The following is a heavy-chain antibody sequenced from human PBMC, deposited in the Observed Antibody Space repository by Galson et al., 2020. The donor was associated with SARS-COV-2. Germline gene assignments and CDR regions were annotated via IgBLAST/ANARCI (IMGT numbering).Heavy chain of an antibody. CDR3: ARDGRRGGIYXXXXXXX. Sequence: ASVKVSCKASGYTFTNYGISWVRQAPGQGLEWMGWISAYNGNTNYAQKLQGRVTMTTDTSTSTAYMELRSLRSDDTAVYYCARDGRRGGIYXXXXXXXGGXRTTVT. D-gene: IGHD2-15*01. V-gene: IGHV1-18*04. J-gene: IGHJ6*03. CDR2: ISAYNGNT. CDR1: GYTFTNYG.